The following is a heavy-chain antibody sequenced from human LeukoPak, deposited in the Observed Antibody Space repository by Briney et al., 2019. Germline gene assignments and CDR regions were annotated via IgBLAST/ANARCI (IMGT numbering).Heavy chain of an antibody. CDR2: INAGNGNT. CDR1: GYTFTSYD. CDR3: AIDPNYYDSSGYYPY. V-gene: IGHV1-3*01. Sequence: ASVKVSCKASGYTFTSYDINWVRQATGQRLEWMGWINAGNGNTKYSQKFQGRVTITRDTSASTAYMELSSLRSEDTAVYYCAIDPNYYDSSGYYPYWGQGTLVTVSS. J-gene: IGHJ4*02. D-gene: IGHD3-22*01.